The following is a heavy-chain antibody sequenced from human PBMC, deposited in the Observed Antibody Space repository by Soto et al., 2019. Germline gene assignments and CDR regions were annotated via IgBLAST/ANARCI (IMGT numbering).Heavy chain of an antibody. CDR1: GFRFSSDG. Sequence: PGGSLRLSCTASGFRFSSDGMNWVRQATGQGLEWVSSISSGSGGSTYYADSVKGRFTISRDNSKNTLYLQMNSLRAEDTAVYYCAKFSMTTIKGVYDYWGQGTLVTVSS. CDR2: ISSGSGGST. V-gene: IGHV3-23*01. CDR3: AKFSMTTIKGVYDY. D-gene: IGHD4-4*01. J-gene: IGHJ4*02.